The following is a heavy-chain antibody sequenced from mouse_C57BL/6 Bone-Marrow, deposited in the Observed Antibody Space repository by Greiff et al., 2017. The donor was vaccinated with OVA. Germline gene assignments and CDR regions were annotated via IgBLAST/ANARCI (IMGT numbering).Heavy chain of an antibody. CDR2: ISGGGGNT. CDR1: GFTFSSYT. D-gene: IGHD3-3*01. Sequence: EVKLMESGGGLVKPGGSLKLSCAASGFTFSSYTMSWVRQTPEKRLEWVATISGGGGNTYYPDSVKGRFTISRDNAKNTLYLQMSSLRSEDTALYYCARPEGDLYWGQGTSVTVSS. CDR3: ARPEGDLY. J-gene: IGHJ4*01. V-gene: IGHV5-9*01.